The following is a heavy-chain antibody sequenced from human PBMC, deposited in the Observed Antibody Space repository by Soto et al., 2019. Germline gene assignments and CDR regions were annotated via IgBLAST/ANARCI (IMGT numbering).Heavy chain of an antibody. CDR2: ISSSSSTI. Sequence: GGSLRLSCAASGFTFSSYSMNWVRQAPGKGLEWVSYISSSSSTIYYADSVKGRFTFSRDNAKNSLDLQMNSLRDEDTAGYYCARESAHDSSGYYHFDYWGQGTLVTVSS. V-gene: IGHV3-48*02. J-gene: IGHJ4*02. CDR1: GFTFSSYS. D-gene: IGHD3-22*01. CDR3: ARESAHDSSGYYHFDY.